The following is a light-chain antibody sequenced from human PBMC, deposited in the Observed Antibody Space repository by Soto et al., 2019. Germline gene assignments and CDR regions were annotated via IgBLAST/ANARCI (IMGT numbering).Light chain of an antibody. J-gene: IGKJ5*01. CDR2: KIS. CDR3: MQGTHWPLT. Sequence: VEMTQSPLSLPVTLGQPASISCSSTHSLVYADGNTYLQWFQQRPGQSPRRLIYKISNRDSGVPDRFSGSGSGTDFTLQISRVEAEDVGVYYCMQGTHWPLTFGQGTRLE. CDR1: HSLVYADGNTY. V-gene: IGKV2-30*01.